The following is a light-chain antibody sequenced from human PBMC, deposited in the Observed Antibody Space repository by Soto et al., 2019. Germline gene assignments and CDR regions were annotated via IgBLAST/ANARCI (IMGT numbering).Light chain of an antibody. J-gene: IGLJ2*01. CDR2: DVS. V-gene: IGLV2-14*01. Sequence: QSALTQPASVSGSTGHSITISCTGTSSDVGGYSYVSWYQQHPGKAPKLMIYDVSNRPSGVSNRFSGSKSGNTASLTISGLQAEDEADYYCSSYTSSSTLVFGGGTKLTVL. CDR1: SSDVGGYSY. CDR3: SSYTSSSTLV.